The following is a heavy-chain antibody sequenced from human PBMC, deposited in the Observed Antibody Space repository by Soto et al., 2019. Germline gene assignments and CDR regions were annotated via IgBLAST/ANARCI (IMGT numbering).Heavy chain of an antibody. CDR1: GYTFTSYA. V-gene: IGHV1-3*01. CDR2: INAYNGNT. D-gene: IGHD3-3*01. Sequence: GASVKVSCKASGYTFTSYAMHWVRQAPGQRLEWMGWINAYNGNTNYSQKLQGRVTMTTDTSTSTAYMELRSLRSDDTAVYYCARTYYDFWSGYDYYYYMDVWGKGTTVTVSS. CDR3: ARTYYDFWSGYDYYYYMDV. J-gene: IGHJ6*03.